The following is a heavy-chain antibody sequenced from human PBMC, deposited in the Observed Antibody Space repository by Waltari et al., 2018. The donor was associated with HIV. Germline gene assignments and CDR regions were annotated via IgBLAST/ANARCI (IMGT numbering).Heavy chain of an antibody. D-gene: IGHD3-10*01. CDR1: GGSFGGYY. J-gene: IGHJ4*02. CDR2: INDSGST. Sequence: QVQLQQWGAGLLKPSETLSLTCAVYGGSFGGYYWSWIRQPPGKGLEWIGEINDSGSTNYNPSLKSRVTISMDTSKNQFSLKLTSVTAADTAVYYCARPLWFGELALVYWGQGTLVTVSS. V-gene: IGHV4-34*01. CDR3: ARPLWFGELALVY.